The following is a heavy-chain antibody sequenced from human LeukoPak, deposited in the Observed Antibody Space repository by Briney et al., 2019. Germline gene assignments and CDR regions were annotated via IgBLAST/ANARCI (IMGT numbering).Heavy chain of an antibody. CDR2: INPSGGST. J-gene: IGHJ4*02. Sequence: GASVKVSCKAFGYTFTSYYMHWVRQAPGQGLEWMGIINPSGGSTSYAQKFQGRVTMTRDTSTSTVYMELSSLRSEDTAVYYCARDESVGYSGYGWRYSSGCGYWGQGTLVTVSS. V-gene: IGHV1-46*01. CDR1: GYTFTSYY. CDR3: ARDESVGYSGYGWRYSSGCGY. D-gene: IGHD5-12*01.